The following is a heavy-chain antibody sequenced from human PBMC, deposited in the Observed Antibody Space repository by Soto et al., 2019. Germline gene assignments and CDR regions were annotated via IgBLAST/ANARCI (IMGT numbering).Heavy chain of an antibody. V-gene: IGHV5-51*01. CDR1: GYSFTSYW. D-gene: IGHD6-13*01. Sequence: GESLKISCKGSGYSFTSYWIGWVRQMPGKGLEWMGIIYPGDSDTRYSPSFQGQVTISADKSISTAYLQWSSLKASDTAMYYCTRHQIAAAGTSYSYCNGMGVWRKG. CDR2: IYPGDSDT. CDR3: TRHQIAAAGTSYSYCNGMGV. J-gene: IGHJ6*04.